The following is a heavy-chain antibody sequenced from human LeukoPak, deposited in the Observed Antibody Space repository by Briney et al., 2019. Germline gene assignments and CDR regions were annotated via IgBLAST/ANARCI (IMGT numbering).Heavy chain of an antibody. Sequence: ASVKVSCKASGYTFTSYGISWVRQAPGQGLEWMGWISAYNGNTNYAQKLQGRVTMTTDTSTSTAYMELRSLRSDDTAVYYRARDVGAGYSSLFDYWGQGTLVTVSS. D-gene: IGHD6-13*01. CDR1: GYTFTSYG. J-gene: IGHJ4*02. V-gene: IGHV1-18*01. CDR3: ARDVGAGYSSLFDY. CDR2: ISAYNGNT.